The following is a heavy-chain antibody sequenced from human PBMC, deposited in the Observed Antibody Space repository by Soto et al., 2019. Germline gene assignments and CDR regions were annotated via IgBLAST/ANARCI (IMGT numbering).Heavy chain of an antibody. CDR3: ASDSSAWPNYFDC. J-gene: IGHJ4*02. CDR1: GFTFSTHA. CDR2: ISGRGDDT. V-gene: IGHV3-23*01. D-gene: IGHD6-19*01. Sequence: EVQLLESGGGLVQPGGSLKLSCEASGFTFSTHAMTWVRQAPGKGLEWVSAISGRGDDTYYADSVKGRFTISRDNSKNMVNLQMNSLRAQDTVVYYCASDSSAWPNYFDCWGLGTLVTVSS.